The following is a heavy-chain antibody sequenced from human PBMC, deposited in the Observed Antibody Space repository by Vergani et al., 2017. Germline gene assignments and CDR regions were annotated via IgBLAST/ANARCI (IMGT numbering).Heavy chain of an antibody. CDR3: ARDRDVVVPAATSYYYYYMDV. CDR1: GGTFSSYA. Sequence: QVQLVQSGAEVKKPGSSVKVSCKASGGTFSSYAISWVRQAPGQGLEWMGRIIPILGTANYAQKFQGRVTMTRDTSTSTVYMELSSLRSEDTAVYYCARDRDVVVPAATSYYYYYMDVWGKGTTVTVSS. CDR2: IIPILGTA. J-gene: IGHJ6*03. V-gene: IGHV1-69*04. D-gene: IGHD2-2*01.